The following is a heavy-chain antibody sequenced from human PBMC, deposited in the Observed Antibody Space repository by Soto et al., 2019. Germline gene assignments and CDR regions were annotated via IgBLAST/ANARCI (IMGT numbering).Heavy chain of an antibody. CDR3: ARLRIEVVWRGFDF. CDR1: TDSSSFTNSY. D-gene: IGHD3-10*01. Sequence: PSETLSLTCTVSTDSSSFTNSYWGWIRQPPGKGLQWIGSSSYNGGTFYNPSLKGRVVISFDTSKKQSSLQVTSVTAADTAVYFCARLRIEVVWRGFDFWGQGSPVTVSS. J-gene: IGHJ4*02. V-gene: IGHV4-39*01. CDR2: SSYNGGT.